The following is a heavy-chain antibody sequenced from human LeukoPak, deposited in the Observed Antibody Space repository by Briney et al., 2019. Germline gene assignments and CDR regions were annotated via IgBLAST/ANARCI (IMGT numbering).Heavy chain of an antibody. CDR3: ATGLNTPNGF. V-gene: IGHV1-8*02. CDR2: LNPNTTKT. J-gene: IGHJ4*02. CDR1: GYSFTAYD. D-gene: IGHD5-24*01. Sequence: ASVKVSCKASGYSFTAYDFIWVRRAPGQGLEWMGWLNPNTTKTGFAQKFQGRVTMTRDISISTAYMELFSLTSQDTAIYYCATGLNTPNGFWGQGTLVSVSS.